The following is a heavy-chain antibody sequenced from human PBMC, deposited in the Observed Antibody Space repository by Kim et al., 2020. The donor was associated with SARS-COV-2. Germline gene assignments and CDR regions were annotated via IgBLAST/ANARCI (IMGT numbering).Heavy chain of an antibody. CDR3: ARGDALRYFDWGSYYFDY. CDR1: GYTFTSYG. Sequence: ASVKVSCKASGYTFTSYGISWVRQAPGQGLEWMGWISAYNGNTNYAQKLQGRVTMTTDTSTSTAYMELRSLRSDDTAVYYCARGDALRYFDWGSYYFDYWGQGALVTVSS. V-gene: IGHV1-18*04. CDR2: ISAYNGNT. D-gene: IGHD3-9*01. J-gene: IGHJ4*02.